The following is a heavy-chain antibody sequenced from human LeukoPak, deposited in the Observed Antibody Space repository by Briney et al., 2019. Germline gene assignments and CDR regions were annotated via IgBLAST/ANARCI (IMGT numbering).Heavy chain of an antibody. Sequence: GGSLRLSCAASGFTFSRYTLHWVRQAPGKGLVWVSRINEDGSTINYADSVKGRFTISRDNAKNTLYLQMDSLRAEDTAVYYCVRDFGGSRDYWGQGTLVIVSS. CDR1: GFTFSRYT. CDR3: VRDFGGSRDY. J-gene: IGHJ4*02. D-gene: IGHD3-10*01. CDR2: INEDGSTI. V-gene: IGHV3-74*01.